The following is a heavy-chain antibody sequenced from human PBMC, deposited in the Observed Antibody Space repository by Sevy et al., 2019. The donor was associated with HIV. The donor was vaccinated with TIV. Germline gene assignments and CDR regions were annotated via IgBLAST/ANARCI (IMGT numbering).Heavy chain of an antibody. J-gene: IGHJ4*02. CDR1: GFTFSSYA. CDR3: ARGRRYYYGSGSYSYYFDY. V-gene: IGHV3-30-3*01. D-gene: IGHD3-10*01. Sequence: GGSLRLSCAASGFTFSSYAMHWVRQAPGKGLEWVAVTSYDGSNKYYADSVKGRFTISRDNSKNTLYLQMNSLRAEDTAVYYCARGRRYYYGSGSYSYYFDYWGQGTLVTVSS. CDR2: TSYDGSNK.